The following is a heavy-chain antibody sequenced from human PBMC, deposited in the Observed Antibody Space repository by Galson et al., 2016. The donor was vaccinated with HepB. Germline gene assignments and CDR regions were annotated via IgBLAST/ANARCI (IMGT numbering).Heavy chain of an antibody. V-gene: IGHV3-48*04. CDR2: ITSRSTAI. CDR1: GFTLSSYS. CDR3: AREGTGSSSFIYYYYGMDV. D-gene: IGHD6-13*01. Sequence: SLRLSCAASGFTLSSYSMNWVRQTPGKGLEWVSYITSRSTAIYSEDSVKGRFTISRDNARNSLYLQMNSLRAEDTAVYYCAREGTGSSSFIYYYYGMDVWGQGTTVTVSS. J-gene: IGHJ6*02.